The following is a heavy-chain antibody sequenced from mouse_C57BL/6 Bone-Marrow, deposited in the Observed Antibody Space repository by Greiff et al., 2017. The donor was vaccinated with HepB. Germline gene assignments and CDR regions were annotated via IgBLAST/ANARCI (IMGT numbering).Heavy chain of an antibody. CDR3: ARNWGGTTVVPYYAMDY. D-gene: IGHD1-1*01. J-gene: IGHJ4*01. CDR1: GFSLTSYA. V-gene: IGHV2-9-1*01. Sequence: VKLMESGPGLVAPSQSLSITCTVSGFSLTSYAISWVRQPPGKGLEWLGVIWTGGGTNYNSALKSRLSISKDNSKSQVFLKMNSLQTDDTARYYCARNWGGTTVVPYYAMDYWGQGTSVTVSS. CDR2: IWTGGGT.